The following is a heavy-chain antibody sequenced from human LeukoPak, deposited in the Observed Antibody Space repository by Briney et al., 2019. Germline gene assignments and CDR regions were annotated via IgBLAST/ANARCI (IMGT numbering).Heavy chain of an antibody. D-gene: IGHD6-19*01. CDR2: IYYSGST. Sequence: SETLSLTCTVSGGSISRYYWSWIRQPPGKGLESIGDIYYSGSTNYNPPLKSRVPISVDTSKNQFSLKLSSVTAADPAVYYCAREVYSSGGGGAFDIWGQGTMVTVSS. CDR1: GGSISRYY. J-gene: IGHJ3*02. V-gene: IGHV4-59*01. CDR3: AREVYSSGGGGAFDI.